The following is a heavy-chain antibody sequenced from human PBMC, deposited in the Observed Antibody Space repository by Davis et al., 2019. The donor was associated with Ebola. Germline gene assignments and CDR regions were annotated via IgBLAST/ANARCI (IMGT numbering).Heavy chain of an antibody. CDR1: GGSTTTSSYY. Sequence: MPSETLSLTCTVSGGSTTTSSYYWGWTRQPPGKWLEWIGSIYYSGSTYYNPSLKSRVTISVDTSKNQFSLKLSSVTAADTAVYYCARSPDLEMNWYFDLWGRGTLVTVSS. CDR2: IYYSGST. J-gene: IGHJ2*01. V-gene: IGHV4-39*07. D-gene: IGHD2-21*02. CDR3: ARSPDLEMNWYFDL.